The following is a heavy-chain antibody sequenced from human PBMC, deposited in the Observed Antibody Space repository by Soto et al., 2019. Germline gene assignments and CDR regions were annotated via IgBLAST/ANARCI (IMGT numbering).Heavy chain of an antibody. CDR3: ARDRGYDSMDV. J-gene: IGHJ6*02. Sequence: SETLSLTCAVSGGSISSGGYSWTWIRQPPGKGLEWVGHTYHTGTAYYSPSLKSRVTISVDTSKNQFSLKLTSATAADTAVYYCARDRGYDSMDVWGQGTTVT. V-gene: IGHV4-30-2*01. CDR1: GGSISSGGYS. D-gene: IGHD3-22*01. CDR2: TYHTGTA.